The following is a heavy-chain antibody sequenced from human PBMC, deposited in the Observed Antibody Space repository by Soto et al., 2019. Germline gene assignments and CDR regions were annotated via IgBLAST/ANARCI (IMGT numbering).Heavy chain of an antibody. CDR2: ISGSGDST. V-gene: IGHV3-23*01. J-gene: IGHJ4*02. Sequence: EVQLLESGGGLVQPGGSLRLSCAASGFTFSTYAMNWVRQAPGKGLEWVSGISGSGDSTYYADSVKGRFTVSRDNSKNTLYLQMNSLRGEDTAVFYCAKEMSSGWSCDYWGQGTLVTVSP. CDR3: AKEMSSGWSCDY. D-gene: IGHD6-19*01. CDR1: GFTFSTYA.